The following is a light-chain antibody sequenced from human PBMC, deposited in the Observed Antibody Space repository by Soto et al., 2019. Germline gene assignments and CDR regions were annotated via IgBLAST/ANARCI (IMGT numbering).Light chain of an antibody. V-gene: IGKV2-28*01. CDR2: LGS. J-gene: IGKJ4*01. CDR3: MQALQTPLT. CDR1: QSLLQSNGYNY. Sequence: DIVMTQSPLSLPVTPGEPGSISCRSSQSLLQSNGYNYLDWYLQKPEQSPQLLIYLGSNRASGVPDRFSGSGSGTDFTLKISRVEAEDVGVYYCMQALQTPLTFGGGTKVDIK.